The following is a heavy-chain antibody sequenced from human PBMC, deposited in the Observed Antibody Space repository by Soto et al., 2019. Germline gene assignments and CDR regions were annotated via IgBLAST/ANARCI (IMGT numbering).Heavy chain of an antibody. V-gene: IGHV3-48*01. D-gene: IGHD2-2*01. CDR3: ASSSSPAAY. Sequence: EVQLVESGGGLVQPGGSLRLSCVASGFIFNSYSMNWVRQAPGKGLEWISYLNSGSTSVFYADSVKGRFTISRDNAKNSLYLQRNSLRAEDTAVYYCASSSSPAAYWGQGTLVTVSS. CDR2: LNSGSTSV. J-gene: IGHJ4*02. CDR1: GFIFNSYS.